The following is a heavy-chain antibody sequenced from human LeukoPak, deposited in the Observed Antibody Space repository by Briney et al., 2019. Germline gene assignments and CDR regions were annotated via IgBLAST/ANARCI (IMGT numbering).Heavy chain of an antibody. CDR1: GFTFSDHY. CDR2: SRTKPRGYTT. D-gene: IGHD7-27*01. CDR3: ARRVIGDYFDL. V-gene: IGHV3-72*01. Sequence: GGSLRLSCAASGFTFSDHYVDWVRQAPGEGLQWVGRSRTKPRGYTTEYAASVKGRFTISRDEPKNSVYLQMNNLKTDETAVYYCARRVIGDYFDLWGQGTLVTVSS. J-gene: IGHJ5*02.